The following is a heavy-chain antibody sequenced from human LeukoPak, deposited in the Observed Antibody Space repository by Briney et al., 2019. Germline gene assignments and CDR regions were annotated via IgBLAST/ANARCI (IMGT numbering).Heavy chain of an antibody. Sequence: GGSLRLSCAASGFTFSNYAMSWVRQAPGKGLEWVSYISGSGGGSYYAGSVKGRFTISRDNSKNTLFLQTNSLRAEDTAVYYCAKNQVLDEDVFNVWGQGTMVTVSS. J-gene: IGHJ3*01. CDR1: GFTFSNYA. CDR2: ISGSGGGS. D-gene: IGHD2-8*02. CDR3: AKNQVLDEDVFNV. V-gene: IGHV3-23*01.